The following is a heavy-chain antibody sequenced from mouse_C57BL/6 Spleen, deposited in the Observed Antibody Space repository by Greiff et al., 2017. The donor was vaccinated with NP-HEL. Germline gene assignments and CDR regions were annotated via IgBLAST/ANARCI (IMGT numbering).Heavy chain of an antibody. V-gene: IGHV1-80*01. CDR3: ARYYYGSSIVLFDY. D-gene: IGHD1-1*01. J-gene: IGHJ2*01. CDR1: GYAFSSYW. CDR2: IYPGDGDT. Sequence: QVQLKQSGAELVKPGASVKISCKASGYAFSSYWMNWVKQRPGKGLEWIGQIYPGDGDTNYNGKFKGKATLTADKSSSTAYMQLSSLTSEDSAVYFCARYYYGSSIVLFDYWGQGTTLTVSS.